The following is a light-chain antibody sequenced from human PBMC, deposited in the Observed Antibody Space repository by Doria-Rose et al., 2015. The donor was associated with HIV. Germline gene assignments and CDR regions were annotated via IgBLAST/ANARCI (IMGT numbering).Light chain of an antibody. Sequence: DIRMTQSPESLGMSLGERAALNCKSNQSLLYTSKNYLAWYQQKPGQPPKLLIYWASTRQSGVPARFSGSGSGTDFTFTISSLEAEDVAVYYCQQYYDTPSFGPGTTVDIK. V-gene: IGKV4-1*01. CDR3: QQYYDTPS. CDR1: QSLLYTSKNY. CDR2: WAS. J-gene: IGKJ3*01.